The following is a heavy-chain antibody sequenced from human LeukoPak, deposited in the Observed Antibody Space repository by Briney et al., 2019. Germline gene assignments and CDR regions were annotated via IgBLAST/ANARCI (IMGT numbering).Heavy chain of an antibody. D-gene: IGHD3-9*01. Sequence: PGGSLRLSCAASGFTFSTYAMSWVRQAPGKGLEWVSTISDNGAGTYYADSVKGRFTISRDNSKNTLYLRMNSLRAEDTAVYYCARDRISYTIFTFGLDYWGQGTLVTVSS. V-gene: IGHV3-23*01. CDR2: ISDNGAGT. J-gene: IGHJ4*02. CDR1: GFTFSTYA. CDR3: ARDRISYTIFTFGLDY.